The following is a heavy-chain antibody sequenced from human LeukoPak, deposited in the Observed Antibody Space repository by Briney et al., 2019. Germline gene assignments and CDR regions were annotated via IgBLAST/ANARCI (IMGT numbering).Heavy chain of an antibody. Sequence: GGSLRLSCEASGFTFSSSWMSWVRQAPGKGLEWVANIKQDGSEKYYVDSVRGRFTISRDNAKNSLYLQMNSLRAEDTAVYYCARDRVMAYWGQGTLVPVSS. CDR2: IKQDGSEK. CDR1: GFTFSSSW. J-gene: IGHJ4*02. D-gene: IGHD2-8*01. V-gene: IGHV3-7*01. CDR3: ARDRVMAY.